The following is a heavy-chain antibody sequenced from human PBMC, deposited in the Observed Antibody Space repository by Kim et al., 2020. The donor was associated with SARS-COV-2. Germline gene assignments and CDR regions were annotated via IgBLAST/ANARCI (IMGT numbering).Heavy chain of an antibody. D-gene: IGHD6-19*01. CDR1: GFTFGDYA. CDR3: TRDRYSSGWFLPDY. Sequence: GGSLRLSCTASGFTFGDYAMSWVRQAPGKGLEWVGFIRSKAYGGTTEYAASVKGRFTISRDDSKSIAYLQMNSLKTEDTAVYYCTRDRYSSGWFLPDYWGQGTLVTVSS. J-gene: IGHJ4*02. CDR2: IRSKAYGGTT. V-gene: IGHV3-49*04.